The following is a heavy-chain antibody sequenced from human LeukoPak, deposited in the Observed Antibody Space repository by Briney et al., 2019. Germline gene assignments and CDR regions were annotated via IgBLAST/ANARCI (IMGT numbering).Heavy chain of an antibody. CDR1: GGSISSGGYY. CDR3: ARNSDSMELLWNAFDI. D-gene: IGHD1-7*01. V-gene: IGHV4-30-2*01. J-gene: IGHJ3*02. Sequence: SETLSLTCTVSGGSISSGGYYWSWIRQPPGKGLEWIGYIYHSGSTYYNPSLKSRVTISVDRSKNQFSLKLSSVTAADTAVYYCARNSDSMELLWNAFDIWGQGTMVTVSS. CDR2: IYHSGST.